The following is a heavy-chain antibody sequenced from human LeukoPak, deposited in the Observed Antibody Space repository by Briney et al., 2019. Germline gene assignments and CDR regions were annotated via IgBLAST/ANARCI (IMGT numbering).Heavy chain of an antibody. D-gene: IGHD4-17*01. CDR3: ARGHTAVTRHFDF. CDR1: GLTFTTYS. Sequence: KSGGSLRLSCEASGLTFTTYSMTWVRQAPGKGLEWVSIFSADALKGRFTISRDDAKNLLYLDMNSLRAEDTAVYYCARGHTAVTRHFDFWGQGTLVTVSS. J-gene: IGHJ4*02. V-gene: IGHV3-21*01.